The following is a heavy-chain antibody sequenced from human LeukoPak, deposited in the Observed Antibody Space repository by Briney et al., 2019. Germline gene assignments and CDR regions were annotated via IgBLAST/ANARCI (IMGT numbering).Heavy chain of an antibody. D-gene: IGHD5-12*01. CDR3: SLTSGYALDRFDY. J-gene: IGHJ4*02. V-gene: IGHV3-43*02. Sequence: GGSMRLSCAAAGFSFDDYAMHWDSQVQGKVLEWVSLISGDGGSTYYADSVKGRFTISRDNSKNSLYLQMNSLRTEDTALYYCSLTSGYALDRFDYWGQGTLVTVSS. CDR1: GFSFDDYA. CDR2: ISGDGGST.